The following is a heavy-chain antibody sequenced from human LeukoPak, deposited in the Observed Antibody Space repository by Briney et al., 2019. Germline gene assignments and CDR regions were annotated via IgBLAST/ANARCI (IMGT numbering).Heavy chain of an antibody. CDR3: ARATYYDFWSGYWAFDY. V-gene: IGHV4-59*01. Sequence: SETLSLTCTVSGGSISSYYWSWIRQPPGNGLEWIGYIYYSGSTNYNPSLKSRVTISVDASKNQFSLKLSSVTAVDTAVYYCARATYYDFWSGYWAFDYWGQGTLVIVSS. J-gene: IGHJ4*02. D-gene: IGHD3-3*01. CDR1: GGSISSYY. CDR2: IYYSGST.